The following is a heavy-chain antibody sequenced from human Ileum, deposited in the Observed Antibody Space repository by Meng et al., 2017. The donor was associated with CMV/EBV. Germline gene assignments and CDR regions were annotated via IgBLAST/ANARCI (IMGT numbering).Heavy chain of an antibody. CDR3: ARGGAVPGTTYYYYGMDV. Sequence: ASVKVSCKASGYTFTSYGISWVRQAPGQGLEWMGWISAYNGNTNYAQKLQGRVTMTTDTSTSTAYMELRSLRSDDTAVYYCARGGAVPGTTYYYYGMDVWGQGTTVTVSS. D-gene: IGHD6-19*01. CDR1: GYTFTSYG. J-gene: IGHJ6*02. V-gene: IGHV1-18*01. CDR2: ISAYNGNT.